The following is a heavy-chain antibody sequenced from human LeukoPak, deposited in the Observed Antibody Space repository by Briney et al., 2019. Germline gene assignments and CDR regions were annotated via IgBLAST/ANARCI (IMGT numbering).Heavy chain of an antibody. CDR3: ARPYCSHGSCYHNFDY. D-gene: IGHD2-15*01. CDR1: GGSLRDHY. J-gene: IGHJ4*02. V-gene: IGHV4-34*01. CDR2: INDSGST. Sequence: SETLSLTCSVSGGSLRDHYWSWIRQVPGKGLEWIGEINDSGSTNYNPSLEGRVTLPVDTSKNQFSLKMRSVTAADTSIYYCARPYCSHGSCYHNFDYWGQGTLVTVSS.